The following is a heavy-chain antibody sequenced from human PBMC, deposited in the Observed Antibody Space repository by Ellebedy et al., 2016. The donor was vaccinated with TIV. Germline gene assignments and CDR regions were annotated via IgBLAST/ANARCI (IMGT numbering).Heavy chain of an antibody. CDR1: GFTFSSYA. CDR2: ISGSGGST. Sequence: GESLKISXAASGFTFSSYAMSWVRQAPGKGLEWVSAISGSGGSTYYADSVKGRFTISRDNSKNTLYLQMNSLRAEDTAVYYCAKDPYYDSSGPPRYWGQGTLVTVSS. J-gene: IGHJ4*02. D-gene: IGHD3-22*01. CDR3: AKDPYYDSSGPPRY. V-gene: IGHV3-23*01.